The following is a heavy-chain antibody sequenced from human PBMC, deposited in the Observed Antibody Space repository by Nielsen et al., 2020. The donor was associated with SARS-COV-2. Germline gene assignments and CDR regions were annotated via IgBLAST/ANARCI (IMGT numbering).Heavy chain of an antibody. Sequence: SETLSLTCAVSGGSLSSAGYSWGWIRQSPGKGLEWIGYTIQSGGSYNNPSLVSRVTISVDRSKNQFSLKLSSVTAADTAVYYCARRSSSWYRVGMDVWGQGTTVTVSS. CDR2: TIQSGGS. CDR3: ARRSSSWYRVGMDV. J-gene: IGHJ6*02. V-gene: IGHV4-30-2*06. CDR1: GGSLSSAGYS. D-gene: IGHD6-13*01.